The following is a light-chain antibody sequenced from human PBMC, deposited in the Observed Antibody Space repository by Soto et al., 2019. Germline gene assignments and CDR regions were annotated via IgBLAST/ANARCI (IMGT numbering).Light chain of an antibody. CDR2: GAS. CDR3: QHYGNSLIT. CDR1: QSVSSNY. Sequence: EIVLTQSPCTLSLSPGERATLSCRASQSVSSNYLAWYQQKPGQAARLLLSGASSRATGIPDRFSGSGSGTDFTLTLSRLEPEDSAVYYCQHYGNSLITFGQGTRLEIK. V-gene: IGKV3-20*01. J-gene: IGKJ5*01.